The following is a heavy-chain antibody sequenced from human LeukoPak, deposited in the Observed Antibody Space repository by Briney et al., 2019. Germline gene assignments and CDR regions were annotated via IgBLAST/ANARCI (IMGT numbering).Heavy chain of an antibody. D-gene: IGHD1-26*01. CDR2: IYYSGST. V-gene: IGHV4-59*01. J-gene: IGHJ6*02. CDR1: GGSISSYY. Sequence: KPSETLSLTCTVSGGSISSYYWSWIRQPPGKGLEWIGYIYYSGSTNYNPSLKSRVTISVDTSKNQFSLKLSSVTAADTAVYYCASSLLPAQGSPYYYYGMDVWGQGTTVTVSS. CDR3: ASSLLPAQGSPYYYYGMDV.